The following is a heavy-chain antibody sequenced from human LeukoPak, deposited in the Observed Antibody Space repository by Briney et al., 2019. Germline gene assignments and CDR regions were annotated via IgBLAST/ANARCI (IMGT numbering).Heavy chain of an antibody. CDR1: GFTFISYS. CDR3: ARDRGYYDSGRYVPLDY. CDR2: ISSSSSSI. V-gene: IGHV3-21*01. D-gene: IGHD3-10*01. Sequence: PGGSLRLSCAASGFTFISYSMNWVRQAPGKGLEWVSSISSSSSSIYYADSVKGRFTISRDNAKSSLYLQMNSLRAEDTAMYYCARDRGYYDSGRYVPLDYWGQGTLVTVSS. J-gene: IGHJ4*02.